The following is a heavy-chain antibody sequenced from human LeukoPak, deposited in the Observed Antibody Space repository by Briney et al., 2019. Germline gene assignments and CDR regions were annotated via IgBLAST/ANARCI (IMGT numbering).Heavy chain of an antibody. D-gene: IGHD3-22*01. CDR2: IIPIFGTA. Sequence: SVKVSCKASGGTFSSYAISWVRQAPGQGLEWMGRIIPIFGTANYAQKFQGRVTISTDESTSTAYMELSSLRSEGTAVYYCARKVVNTPAAFDIWGQGTMVTVSS. V-gene: IGHV1-69*05. CDR1: GGTFSSYA. CDR3: ARKVVNTPAAFDI. J-gene: IGHJ3*02.